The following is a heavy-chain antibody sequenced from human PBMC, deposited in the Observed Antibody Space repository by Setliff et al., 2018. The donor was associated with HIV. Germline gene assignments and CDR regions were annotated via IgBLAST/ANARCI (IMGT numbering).Heavy chain of an antibody. CDR1: GYTFTGYY. V-gene: IGHV1-2*02. D-gene: IGHD6-13*01. CDR3: ARDLSLDIAAAGADY. J-gene: IGHJ4*02. Sequence: ASVKVSCKASGYTFTGYYMHWVRQAPGQGLEWMGWIHPNSGVTNYAQNVQGRVTMTRDTSISTAYMELSRLRSDDTAVYYCARDLSLDIAAAGADYWGQGTLVTVSS. CDR2: IHPNSGVT.